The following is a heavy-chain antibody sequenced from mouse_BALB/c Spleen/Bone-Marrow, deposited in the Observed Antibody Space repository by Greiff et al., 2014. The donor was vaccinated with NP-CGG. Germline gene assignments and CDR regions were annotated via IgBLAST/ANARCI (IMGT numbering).Heavy chain of an antibody. Sequence: VQLKQAGGGLVKPGGSLKLSCAVSGFTFSSYAMSWVCPTPGKRLEWVATISSGGRYTYYPDSVKGRFTISRDNAKNTLYLQMSSLRSEDTAMYYCARKSYYDYDGRPWFAYWGQGTLVTVSA. CDR1: GFTFSSYA. CDR3: ARKSYYDYDGRPWFAY. J-gene: IGHJ3*01. CDR2: ISSGGRYT. V-gene: IGHV5-9-3*01. D-gene: IGHD2-4*01.